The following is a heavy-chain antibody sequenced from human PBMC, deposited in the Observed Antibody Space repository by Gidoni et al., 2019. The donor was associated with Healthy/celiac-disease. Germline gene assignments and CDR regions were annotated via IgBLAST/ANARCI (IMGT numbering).Heavy chain of an antibody. Sequence: EVQLLESGGGLVQPGGCLRPSCAASGFTFSSDAMSWVRHAPGKGRGWGSVISGSGGSTYSADSVKGRFTISRDNSKNTLYLQMNSLRAEDTAVYYCAKRETLAFGYWGQGTLVTVSS. D-gene: IGHD1-26*01. CDR1: GFTFSSDA. CDR2: ISGSGGST. J-gene: IGHJ4*02. V-gene: IGHV3-23*01. CDR3: AKRETLAFGY.